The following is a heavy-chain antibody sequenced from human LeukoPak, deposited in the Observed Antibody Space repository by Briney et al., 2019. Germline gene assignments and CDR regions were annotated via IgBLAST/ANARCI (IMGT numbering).Heavy chain of an antibody. CDR1: GFTFSSYA. V-gene: IGHV3-23*01. CDR3: ARDLTVTDYYYYGMDV. Sequence: PGGSLRLSCAASGFTFSSYAMSWVRQAPGKGLAWISTVSASGDSTSYADAVKGRFTISRDNSKNTLYLQMNSLRAEDTAVYYCARDLTVTDYYYYGMDVWGQGTTVTVSS. D-gene: IGHD4-11*01. J-gene: IGHJ6*02. CDR2: VSASGDST.